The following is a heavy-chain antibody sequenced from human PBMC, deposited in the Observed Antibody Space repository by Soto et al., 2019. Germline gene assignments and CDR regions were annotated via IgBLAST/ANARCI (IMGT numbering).Heavy chain of an antibody. CDR3: ARSPTYYYDSSGFPVYYFDY. CDR2: IYYSGST. Sequence: PSETLSLTCTVSGGSISSYYWNWIRQPPGKGLEWIGYIYYSGSTKYNPSLKSRVTISVDTSKKQFSLKLSSVTAADTAVYYCARSPTYYYDSSGFPVYYFDYWGQGTLVTVSS. J-gene: IGHJ4*02. CDR1: GGSISSYY. V-gene: IGHV4-59*01. D-gene: IGHD3-22*01.